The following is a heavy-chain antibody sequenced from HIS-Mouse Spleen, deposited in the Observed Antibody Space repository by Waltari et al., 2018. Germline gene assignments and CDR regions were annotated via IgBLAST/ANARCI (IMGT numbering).Heavy chain of an antibody. D-gene: IGHD1-26*01. Sequence: QVQLVESGGGVAQPGRSLRLSFAASGFTSLSCGLHWVRQAPGKGLEWVAVISYDGSNKYYADSVKGRFTISRDNSKNTLYLQMNSLRAEDTAVYYCAKDLSGSYYNYFDYWGQGTLVTVSS. V-gene: IGHV3-30*18. J-gene: IGHJ4*02. CDR3: AKDLSGSYYNYFDY. CDR2: ISYDGSNK. CDR1: GFTSLSCG.